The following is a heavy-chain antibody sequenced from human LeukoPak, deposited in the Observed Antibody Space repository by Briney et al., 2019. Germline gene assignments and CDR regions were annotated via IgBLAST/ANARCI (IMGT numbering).Heavy chain of an antibody. CDR1: GYTFTSYG. D-gene: IGHD5-12*01. J-gene: IGHJ4*02. CDR3: ARAAAVDIVATIPDDH. Sequence: ASVKVSCKASGYTFTSYGISWVRQAPGQGLEWMGWISAYNGNTNYAQKLQGRVTMTTDTSTSTAYMELRSLRSDDTAVYYCARAAAVDIVATIPDDHWGQGTLVTVSS. V-gene: IGHV1-18*01. CDR2: ISAYNGNT.